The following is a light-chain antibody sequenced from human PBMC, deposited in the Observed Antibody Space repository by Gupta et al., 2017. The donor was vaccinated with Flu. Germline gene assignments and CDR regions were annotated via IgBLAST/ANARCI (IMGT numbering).Light chain of an antibody. CDR1: SDSVSTNYY. V-gene: IGLV8-61*01. CDR3: ALHMRSGILV. CDR2: RTD. J-gene: IGLJ3*02. Sequence: QTVVTQEPSFSVSPGGTVTLTCGLSSDSVSTNYYPSWYRQAPGQAPRTLIYRTDLRAAGVPDRFTGSILGDKAVLTITGTQTDDESDYYCALHMRSGILVFGGGTKLDRP.